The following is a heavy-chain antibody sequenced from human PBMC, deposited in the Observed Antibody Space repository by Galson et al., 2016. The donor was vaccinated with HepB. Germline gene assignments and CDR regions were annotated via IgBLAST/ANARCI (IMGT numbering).Heavy chain of an antibody. CDR2: ISWNSGNI. CDR1: GFTFDDYT. Sequence: SLRLSCAASGFTFDDYTMHWVRQGPGKGLEWVSGISWNSGNIDYADSVKGRFTISRDNAKNSLFLQMNSLRAEDTALYYCAKAYIAADTYWFFDLWGRGTLVTVSS. CDR3: AKAYIAADTYWFFDL. J-gene: IGHJ2*01. V-gene: IGHV3-9*01. D-gene: IGHD6-13*01.